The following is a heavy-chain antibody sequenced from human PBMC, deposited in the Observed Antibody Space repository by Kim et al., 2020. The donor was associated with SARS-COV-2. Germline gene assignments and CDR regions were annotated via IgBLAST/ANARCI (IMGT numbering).Heavy chain of an antibody. CDR3: AQYGPLNDY. J-gene: IGHJ4*02. CDR1: GFTFSSHW. Sequence: GGSLRLSCAASGFTFSSHWMHWVRQAPGKGLLWVADINSDGSTTGYADSVKGRFTISRDNAKSTLYLQMNSLRTEDSALYYCAQYGPLNDYWGQGTLVTVSS. CDR2: INSDGSTT. V-gene: IGHV3-74*01. D-gene: IGHD4-17*01.